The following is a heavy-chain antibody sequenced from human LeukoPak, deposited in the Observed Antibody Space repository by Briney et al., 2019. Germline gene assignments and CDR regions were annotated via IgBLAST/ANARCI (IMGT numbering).Heavy chain of an antibody. Sequence: GASVKVSCKASGYDFTTNYIHWVRQAPGQGLEWMGTINPSVSSTTYAQKFRGRVTITRDTSTATVYMDLGSLTSEDTAIYYCAKGYCTGASCYVLDSWGQGTLVTVSS. CDR1: GYDFTTNY. V-gene: IGHV1-46*01. CDR3: AKGYCTGASCYVLDS. D-gene: IGHD2-15*01. J-gene: IGHJ4*02. CDR2: INPSVSST.